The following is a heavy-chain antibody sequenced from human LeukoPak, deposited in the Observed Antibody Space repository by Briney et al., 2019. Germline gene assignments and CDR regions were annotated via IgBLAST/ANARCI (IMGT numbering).Heavy chain of an antibody. CDR3: ANFDGDSQAFHI. CDR1: GYTFTGYY. D-gene: IGHD3-9*01. Sequence: ASVKVSCKASGYTFTGYYMHWVRQAPGQGLEWMGWINPNSGGTNYAQKFQGRVTMTRDTSISTAYMELSRLRSDDTALYSCANFDGDSQAFHIWGLGTMVTVSS. CDR2: INPNSGGT. J-gene: IGHJ3*02. V-gene: IGHV1-2*02.